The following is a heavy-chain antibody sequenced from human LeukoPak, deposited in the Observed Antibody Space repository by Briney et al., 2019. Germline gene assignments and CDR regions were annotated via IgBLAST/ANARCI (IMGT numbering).Heavy chain of an antibody. J-gene: IGHJ4*02. V-gene: IGHV3-7*01. CDR1: GFTFSRYW. CDR3: AREAY. CDR2: VKEDGSQK. Sequence: GGSLRLSCAGSGFTFSRYWMSWVRQAPGKGLEWVASVKEDGSQKNYADTVKGRFTISRDNAKKSLVLQMNSLRVEDTAVYYCAREAYWGPGTLVSVSS.